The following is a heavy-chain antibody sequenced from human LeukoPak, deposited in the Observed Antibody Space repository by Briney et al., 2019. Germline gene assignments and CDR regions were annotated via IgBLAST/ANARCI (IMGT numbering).Heavy chain of an antibody. Sequence: SETLSLTCTVSGGSISSGSYYWSWLRQPAGKGLEWIGHIYTSGSTNYNPSLKSRVTISVDTSSKNQFSLKLSSVTAADTAVYYCAREGTLSGSRDYWGQGTLVTVSS. CDR2: IYTSGST. J-gene: IGHJ4*02. D-gene: IGHD1-26*01. V-gene: IGHV4-61*09. CDR3: AREGTLSGSRDY. CDR1: GGSISSGSYY.